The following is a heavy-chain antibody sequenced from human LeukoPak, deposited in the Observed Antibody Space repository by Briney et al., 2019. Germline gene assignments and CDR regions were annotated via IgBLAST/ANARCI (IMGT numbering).Heavy chain of an antibody. J-gene: IGHJ4*02. V-gene: IGHV3-30*18. D-gene: IGHD3-10*01. Sequence: GGSLRLSCAASGFTFSSYGMPWVRQAPGKGLEWVAVISYDGSNKYYADSVKGRFTISRDNSKNTLYLQMNSLRAEDTAVYYCANVVRGVIDYWGQGTLVTVSS. CDR3: ANVVRGVIDY. CDR2: ISYDGSNK. CDR1: GFTFSSYG.